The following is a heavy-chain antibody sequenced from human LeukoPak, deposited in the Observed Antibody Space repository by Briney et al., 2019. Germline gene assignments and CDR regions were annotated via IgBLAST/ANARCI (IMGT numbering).Heavy chain of an antibody. V-gene: IGHV1-46*01. CDR2: INPSGGST. D-gene: IGHD5-18*01. J-gene: IGHJ4*02. CDR3: ARDRALVRELWSASAFDY. Sequence: ASMKVSCKASGYTFTSYYMHWVRQARGQGLECMGIINPSGGSTSYAQKFQGRVTMTRDTSTSTVYMELSSLRSEDTAVYYCARDRALVRELWSASAFDYWGQGTLVTVSS. CDR1: GYTFTSYY.